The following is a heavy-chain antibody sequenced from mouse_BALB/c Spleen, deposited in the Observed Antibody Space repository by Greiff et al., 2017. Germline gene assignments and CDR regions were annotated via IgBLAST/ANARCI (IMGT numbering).Heavy chain of an antibody. J-gene: IGHJ2*01. CDR2: IYPGSGST. Sequence: LQQPGSELVRPGASVKLSCTASGYTFTSDWMHWVKQRHGQGLEWIGNIYPGSGSTNYDEKFKSKGTLTVDTSSSTAYMHLSSLTSEDSAVYYCTRCYYFDYWGQGTTLTVSS. V-gene: IGHV1S22*01. CDR1: GYTFTSDW. CDR3: TRCYYFDY.